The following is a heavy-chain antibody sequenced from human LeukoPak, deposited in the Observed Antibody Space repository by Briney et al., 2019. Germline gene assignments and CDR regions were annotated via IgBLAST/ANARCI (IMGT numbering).Heavy chain of an antibody. CDR1: GYTFTGYY. CDR2: INPNSGGT. V-gene: IGHV1-2*02. J-gene: IGHJ4*02. Sequence: VASVKVSCKASGYTFTGYYMHWVRQAPGQGLEWMGWINPNSGGTNYAQKFQGRVTMTRDTSISTAYMELSRLRSDDTAVYYCARDFPDAKRGFDYWGQGTLVTVSS. D-gene: IGHD1-14*01. CDR3: ARDFPDAKRGFDY.